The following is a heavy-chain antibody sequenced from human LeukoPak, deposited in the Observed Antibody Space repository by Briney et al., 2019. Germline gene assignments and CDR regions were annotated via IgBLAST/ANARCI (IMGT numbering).Heavy chain of an antibody. D-gene: IGHD3-10*01. CDR2: IYYSGTT. CDR1: GASLNTYY. V-gene: IGHV4-59*01. Sequence: PSQTPPLTCTVSGASLNTYYSSWIRQPPGKGPEWFGYIYYSGTTSYNPSLKTRVTISIDTSKNQFSLKLGSVTAADTAVYYCARVLRPMASQYYFDYWGQGTLVTVSS. J-gene: IGHJ4*02. CDR3: ARVLRPMASQYYFDY.